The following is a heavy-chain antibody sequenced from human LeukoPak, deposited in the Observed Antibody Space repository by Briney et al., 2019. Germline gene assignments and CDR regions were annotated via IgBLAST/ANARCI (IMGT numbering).Heavy chain of an antibody. Sequence: GGSVRLSCAASGFTFSSHGMSWVRQAPGKGLEWVSTISGSGDNTYYADSVKGRFTISRDNSKNTLYLQMNSLRAEDTAVYYCARVTYGSGTYGAFDYWGQGTLVTVSS. CDR2: ISGSGDNT. J-gene: IGHJ4*02. CDR1: GFTFSSHG. D-gene: IGHD3-10*01. CDR3: ARVTYGSGTYGAFDY. V-gene: IGHV3-23*01.